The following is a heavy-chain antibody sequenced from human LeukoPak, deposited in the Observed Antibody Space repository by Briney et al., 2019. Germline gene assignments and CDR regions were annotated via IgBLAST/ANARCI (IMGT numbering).Heavy chain of an antibody. CDR1: GGSISSYY. D-gene: IGHD6-13*01. CDR2: IYYSGST. J-gene: IGHJ4*02. Sequence: SETLSLTCTVSGGSISSYYWSWIRQPPGKGLEWIGYIYYSGSTNYNPSLKSRVTISVDTSKNQSSLKLSSVTAADTAVYYCARRSSSWYLLFDYWGQGTLVTVSS. V-gene: IGHV4-59*08. CDR3: ARRSSSWYLLFDY.